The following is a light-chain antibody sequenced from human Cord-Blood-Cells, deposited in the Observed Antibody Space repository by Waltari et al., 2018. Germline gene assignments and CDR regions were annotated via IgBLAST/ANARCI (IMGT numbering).Light chain of an antibody. CDR1: SSNIGRNT. J-gene: IGLJ2*01. Sequence: QSVLTQPPSASGTPGQRVTISCSGSSSNIGRNTVNWYQQLPGTAPTPLIYSNNQRPSGVPARISGSKSGTSASLAISGLQSEDEADYYCAAWDNSLNGVVFGGGTKLTVL. CDR2: SNN. V-gene: IGLV1-44*01. CDR3: AAWDNSLNGVV.